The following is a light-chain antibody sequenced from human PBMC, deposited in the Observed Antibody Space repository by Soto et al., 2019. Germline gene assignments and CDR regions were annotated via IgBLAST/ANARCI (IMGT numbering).Light chain of an antibody. V-gene: IGKV1-39*01. CDR2: AAS. CDR3: QQSYSTPDT. CDR1: QSISSY. Sequence: DIQMTQSPSSLSASVGDRVTITCRASQSISSYLNWYQQKPGKAPKLLIYAASTLQSGVPPRFSGSGSGTDFILPISSLQPEDFATYYCQQSYSTPDTFGGGAKVEIK. J-gene: IGKJ4*01.